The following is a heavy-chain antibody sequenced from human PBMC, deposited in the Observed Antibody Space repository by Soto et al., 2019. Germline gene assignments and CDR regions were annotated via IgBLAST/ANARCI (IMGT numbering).Heavy chain of an antibody. V-gene: IGHV3-74*01. Sequence: EVQLVESGGGLVQPGGSQRFSCAASGFTFSSYWMHWVRQAPGKGLVWVSRINGDGSSTNYADSVKGRFTISRDNDKNTLYLQMNSLRAEDTAVYYCARGARNFYYFDYWCQGALVIVSS. CDR1: GFTFSSYW. CDR3: ARGARNFYYFDY. J-gene: IGHJ4*02. CDR2: INGDGSST.